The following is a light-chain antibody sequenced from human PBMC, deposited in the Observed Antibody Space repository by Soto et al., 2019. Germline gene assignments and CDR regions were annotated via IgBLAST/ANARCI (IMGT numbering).Light chain of an antibody. CDR1: QSLNTK. V-gene: IGKV3-15*01. CDR2: GAT. J-gene: IGKJ2*01. CDR3: QQYNIWPYT. Sequence: EIGMTQSPATLSVSPGERATLSCRASQSLNTKLAWYQQKPGQAPRLLISGATARAPGIPARFSGSGSGTEFTLTISSLQSEDFAVYFCQQYNIWPYTFGQGTKGEI.